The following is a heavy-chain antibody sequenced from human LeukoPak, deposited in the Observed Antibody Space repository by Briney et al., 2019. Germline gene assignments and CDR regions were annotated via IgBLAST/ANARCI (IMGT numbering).Heavy chain of an antibody. V-gene: IGHV4-4*07. Sequence: SETLSLTCTVSGGSISSYYCSWIWQPAGKGLEWIGRIYMSGSTNYNPSLKSRVTISVDKSKNQFSLKLSSVTAADTAVYYCASAHYGDYVSDYWGQGTLVTVSS. CDR2: IYMSGST. J-gene: IGHJ4*02. CDR3: ASAHYGDYVSDY. CDR1: GGSISSYY. D-gene: IGHD4-17*01.